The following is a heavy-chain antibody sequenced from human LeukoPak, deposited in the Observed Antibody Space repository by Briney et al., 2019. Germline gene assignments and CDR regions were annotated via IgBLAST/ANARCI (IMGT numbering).Heavy chain of an antibody. CDR1: GGSISSSSYY. D-gene: IGHD5-12*01. CDR2: IYYAETN. Sequence: SETLSLTCTLSGGSISSSSYYWGWIRQPPGKGLGWIVSIYYAETNYFNPSLKSRVPICADTSKKQFSLKLNSVTAADTAVDYWARHSRPGYSGYENDFDIWGQGTMVTVSS. J-gene: IGHJ3*02. V-gene: IGHV4-39*01. CDR3: ARHSRPGYSGYENDFDI.